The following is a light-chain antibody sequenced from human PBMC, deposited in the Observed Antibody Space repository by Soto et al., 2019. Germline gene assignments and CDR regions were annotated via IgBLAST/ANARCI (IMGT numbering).Light chain of an antibody. V-gene: IGLV2-14*01. CDR1: SSDVGGYNY. CDR2: DVS. CDR3: SSYTSSSTYVV. J-gene: IGLJ2*01. Sequence: QSALTQPASVSGSPGQSITISCTGTSSDVGGYNYVSWYQQHPGKAPKLMIYDVSNRPSGVSNRFSGSKSGNTASLTISGLPAEDEADYYCSSYTSSSTYVVFGGGTKLTAL.